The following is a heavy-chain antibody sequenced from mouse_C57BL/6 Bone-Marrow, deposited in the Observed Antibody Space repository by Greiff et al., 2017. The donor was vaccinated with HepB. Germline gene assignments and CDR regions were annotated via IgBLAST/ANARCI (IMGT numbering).Heavy chain of an antibody. V-gene: IGHV1-59*01. J-gene: IGHJ3*01. CDR3: AGYFAY. CDR1: GYTFTSYW. Sequence: QVQLQQPGAELVRPGTSVKLSCKASGYTFTSYWMHWVKQRPGQGLEWIGVIDPSDSYTNYNQKFKGKATLTVDTSSSTAYMQRSSLTSEDPAVYYCAGYFAYWGQGTLVTVSA. CDR2: IDPSDSYT. D-gene: IGHD2-14*01.